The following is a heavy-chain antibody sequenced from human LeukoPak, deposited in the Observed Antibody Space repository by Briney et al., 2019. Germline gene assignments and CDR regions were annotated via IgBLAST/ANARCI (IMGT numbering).Heavy chain of an antibody. CDR1: GYSFTKFW. CDR2: IYPGDSDT. D-gene: IGHD4-11*01. V-gene: IGHV5-51*01. J-gene: IGHJ3*02. Sequence: GESLKISCKGSGYSFTKFWIGWVLQMAGKGLEWMVIIYPGDSDTRYSPSFQGQVTLLVDTSISTAYLQWSSLKASDTAMYYCAGLHSNSDDAFDIWGQGTMVTVSS. CDR3: AGLHSNSDDAFDI.